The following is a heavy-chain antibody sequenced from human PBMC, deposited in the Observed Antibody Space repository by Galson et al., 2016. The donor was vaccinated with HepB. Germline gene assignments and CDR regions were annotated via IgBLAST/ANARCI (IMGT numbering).Heavy chain of an antibody. Sequence: SLRLSCAAFGFTFSSYAMAWVRQAPGKGLEWVSGMSDSDDIYYSPTVKGRFTISRDNSKNTVFLQLTSLRAEDTAVYYCAKDKRGHSSAWYWYFDYWGPGTLVSVSS. J-gene: IGHJ4*02. CDR1: GFTFSSYA. CDR3: AKDKRGHSSAWYWYFDY. V-gene: IGHV3-23*01. CDR2: MSDSDDI. D-gene: IGHD6-13*01.